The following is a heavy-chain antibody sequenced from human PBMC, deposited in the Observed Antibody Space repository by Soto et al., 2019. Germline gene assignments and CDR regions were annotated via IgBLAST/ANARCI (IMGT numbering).Heavy chain of an antibody. D-gene: IGHD2-2*02. J-gene: IGHJ4*02. CDR3: AREEVGYADIVVVPAPIGYDY. V-gene: IGHV1-3*01. CDR2: INSGNGNT. Sequence: SSTASGCTFPSYAMLWVREAPGQRLEWMGWINSGNGNTKYSQKFQGRVTITRDTSASTAYMELSSLRSEDTAVYYCAREEVGYADIVVVPAPIGYDYWGQGTLVTVSS. CDR1: GCTFPSYA.